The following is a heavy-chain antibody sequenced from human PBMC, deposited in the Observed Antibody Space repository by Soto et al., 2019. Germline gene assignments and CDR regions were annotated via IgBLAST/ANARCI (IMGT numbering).Heavy chain of an antibody. V-gene: IGHV4-30-2*01. Sequence: QLQLQASGSGLEKPSQTLSLTCAVSGGSISSGGYSWNWIRQPLGKGLEWIGYIYHSGSTYYNPSLKSRVTISVDKSKNQFSLKLTSVTAADTAVYYCARDQLEGNWFDPWGQGTLVTVSS. CDR2: IYHSGST. CDR1: GGSISSGGYS. CDR3: ARDQLEGNWFDP. J-gene: IGHJ5*02. D-gene: IGHD1-1*01.